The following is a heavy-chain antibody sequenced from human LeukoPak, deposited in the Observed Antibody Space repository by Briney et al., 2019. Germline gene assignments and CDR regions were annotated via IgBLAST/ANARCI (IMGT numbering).Heavy chain of an antibody. CDR2: ISGSGGST. CDR3: AKDQKSIAATGYDS. Sequence: GGSLRLSCAASGFTFANYAMSWVRQGPGKGLEWVSTISGSGGSTYYADSVKGRFTISRDNSKNTLFLQMNSLRADDTAVYFCAKDQKSIAATGYDSWGQGTLVTVSS. CDR1: GFTFANYA. J-gene: IGHJ5*01. V-gene: IGHV3-23*01. D-gene: IGHD6-13*01.